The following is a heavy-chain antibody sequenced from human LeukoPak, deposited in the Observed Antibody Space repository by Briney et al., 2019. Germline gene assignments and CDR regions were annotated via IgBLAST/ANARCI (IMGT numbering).Heavy chain of an antibody. D-gene: IGHD5-18*01. CDR1: GGSISNYF. J-gene: IGHJ4*02. V-gene: IGHV4-59*01. CDR2: VYYTGST. Sequence: PSETLSLTCTVSGGSISNYFWSWIRQSPGKGLEWIGYVYYTGSTNYNPSLESRITISVDTSKNQFSLKLSSVTAADTAVYYCARADIVQPWLLYYFDYWGQGTLVTVSS. CDR3: ARADIVQPWLLYYFDY.